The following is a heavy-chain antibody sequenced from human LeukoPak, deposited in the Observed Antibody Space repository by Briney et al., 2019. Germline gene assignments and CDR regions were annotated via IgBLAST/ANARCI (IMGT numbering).Heavy chain of an antibody. CDR2: TDKEGTGT. Sequence: PGGSLGLSCATSGFNFHYYNMAWVRQAPGKGLEWLATTDKEGTGTEHTDSVGGRFTISRDNAKNSIYLHMSSLSADDTAVYFCVTEFWYRFDYWGQGILVTVSS. CDR3: VTEFWYRFDY. J-gene: IGHJ4*02. D-gene: IGHD3-3*01. V-gene: IGHV3-7*01. CDR1: GFNFHYYN.